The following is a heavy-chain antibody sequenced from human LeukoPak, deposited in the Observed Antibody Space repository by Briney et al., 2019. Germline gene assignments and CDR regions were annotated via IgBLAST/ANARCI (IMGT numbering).Heavy chain of an antibody. J-gene: IGHJ4*02. CDR2: ISGGDDST. V-gene: IGHV3-23*01. CDR3: ATAYGSGSYYNGAARIFDY. D-gene: IGHD3-10*01. Sequence: PGGSLRLSCAASGFTFSSYAMSWVRQAPGKGLEWVSSISGGDDSTYYADSVKGRFTISRDNSRTTLYLQMNSLRAEDTAVYYCATAYGSGSYYNGAARIFDYWGQGTLVTVSS. CDR1: GFTFSSYA.